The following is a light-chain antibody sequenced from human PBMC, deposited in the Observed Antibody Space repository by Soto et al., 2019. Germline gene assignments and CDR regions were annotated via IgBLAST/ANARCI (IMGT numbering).Light chain of an antibody. CDR1: QTISSW. V-gene: IGKV1-5*03. Sequence: DIQMTQSPSTLSASVGDRVTITCRASQTISSWLAWYQQKPGKAPKLLIYKASTLESGVPSRISGSGSRTEFTITISSLQPDDFANYYCQQYNNYWTFGQGNKVEIK. CDR3: QQYNNYWT. J-gene: IGKJ1*01. CDR2: KAS.